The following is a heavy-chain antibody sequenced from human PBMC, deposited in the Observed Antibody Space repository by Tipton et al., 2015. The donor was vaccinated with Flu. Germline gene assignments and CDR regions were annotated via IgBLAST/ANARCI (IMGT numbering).Heavy chain of an antibody. V-gene: IGHV4-38-2*02. D-gene: IGHD4-23*01. CDR1: GYSISSGYY. J-gene: IGHJ4*02. CDR3: ASSYYGGNFFLDD. CDR2: IYHSGST. Sequence: TLSLTCTVSGYSISSGYYWGWIRQPPGKGLAWIGSIYHSGSTYYNPSLKSRVTISVDTSKNQFSLKLSSVTAADTAVYYCASSYYGGNFFLDDWGQGTLVTVSS.